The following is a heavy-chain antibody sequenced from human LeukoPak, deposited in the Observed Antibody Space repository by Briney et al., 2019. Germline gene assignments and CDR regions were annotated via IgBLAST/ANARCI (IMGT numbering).Heavy chain of an antibody. CDR2: IYYSGST. CDR1: GGSISSYY. Sequence: PSETLSLTCTVSGGSISSYYWSWIRQPPGKGLEWIGYIYYSGSTNYNPSLKSRVTISVDTSKNQFSLKLSSVTAADTAVYYCASSPTRILYYFDYWGQGTLVTVSS. V-gene: IGHV4-59*01. D-gene: IGHD2/OR15-2a*01. CDR3: ASSPTRILYYFDY. J-gene: IGHJ4*02.